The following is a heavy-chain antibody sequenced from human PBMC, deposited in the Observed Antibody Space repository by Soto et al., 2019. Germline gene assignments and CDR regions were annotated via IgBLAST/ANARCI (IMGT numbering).Heavy chain of an antibody. CDR1: GFTFSSYA. Sequence: GGSLRLSCAASGFTFSSYAMTWVRPAPGKGLEWVSVISGSGGSTYFADSVKGRFTISRDNAKNSLYLQMNSLRDEDTAVYYCARDIFIAVAGYFDYWGQGTLVTVSS. V-gene: IGHV3-23*01. J-gene: IGHJ4*02. D-gene: IGHD6-19*01. CDR2: ISGSGGST. CDR3: ARDIFIAVAGYFDY.